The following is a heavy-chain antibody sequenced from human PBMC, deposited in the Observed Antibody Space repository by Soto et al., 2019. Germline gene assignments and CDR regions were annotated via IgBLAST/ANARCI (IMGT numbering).Heavy chain of an antibody. Sequence: KPSETLSLTCTVSGYSISSSNWWGWIRQPPGKGLEWIGYIYYSGSTYYNPSLKSRVTMSVDTSKNQFSLKLSSVTAVDTAVYYCARTSGIAVAGTVWFDPWGQGTLVTVS. CDR3: ARTSGIAVAGTVWFDP. V-gene: IGHV4-28*01. CDR2: IYYSGST. D-gene: IGHD6-19*01. CDR1: GYSISSSNW. J-gene: IGHJ5*02.